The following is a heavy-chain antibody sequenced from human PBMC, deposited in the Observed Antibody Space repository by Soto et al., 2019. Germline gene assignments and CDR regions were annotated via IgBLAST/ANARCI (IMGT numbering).Heavy chain of an antibody. CDR2: ISSSSSYI. Sequence: EVQLVESGGGLVKPGGSLRLSCAASGFTFSSYSMNWVRKAPGKGLEWVSSISSSSSYIYYADSVKGRFTISRDNAKNSLYLQMNSLRAEDTAVYYCARDQGSYGSGSYGYWGQGTLVTVSS. CDR3: ARDQGSYGSGSYGY. V-gene: IGHV3-21*01. CDR1: GFTFSSYS. D-gene: IGHD3-10*01. J-gene: IGHJ4*02.